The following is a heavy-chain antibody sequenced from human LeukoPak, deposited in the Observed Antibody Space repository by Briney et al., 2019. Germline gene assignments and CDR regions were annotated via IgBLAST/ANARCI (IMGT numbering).Heavy chain of an antibody. D-gene: IGHD6-13*01. J-gene: IGHJ5*02. V-gene: IGHV4-34*01. CDR3: ARDEAAAGTGWFDP. CDR1: GGSFSGYY. Sequence: SETLSLTCAVYGGSFSGYYWSWIRQPPGKGLEWIGEINHSGSTNYNPSLKSRVTISVDTSKNQFSLKLSSVTAADTAVYYCARDEAAAGTGWFDPWGQGTLVTVSS. CDR2: INHSGST.